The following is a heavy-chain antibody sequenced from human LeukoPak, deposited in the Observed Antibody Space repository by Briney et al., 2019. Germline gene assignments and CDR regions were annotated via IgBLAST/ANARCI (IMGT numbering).Heavy chain of an antibody. CDR2: ISSSGSTI. D-gene: IGHD3-9*01. CDR3: ARAHYDILTGYLIDY. V-gene: IGHV3-48*03. CDR1: GFTFSHYA. J-gene: IGHJ4*02. Sequence: GGSLRLSCAASGFTFSHYAMHWVRQAPGKGLEWVSYISSSGSTIYYADSVKGRFTISRDNAKNSLYLQMNSLRAEDTAVYYCARAHYDILTGYLIDYWGQGTLVTVSS.